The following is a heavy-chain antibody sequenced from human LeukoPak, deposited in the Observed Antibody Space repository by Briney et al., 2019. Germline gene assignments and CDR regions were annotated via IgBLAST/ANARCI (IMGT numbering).Heavy chain of an antibody. CDR2: IYPGDSHT. CDR3: ARRGCNGGSCYAY. V-gene: IGHV5-51*01. J-gene: IGHJ4*02. Sequence: KPGESLKISCKGSGYSFINYWIAWVRQMPGKGLEWMGIIYPGDSHTRYSPSFQGQVTISADKSITTAYLQWSSLKASDTAMYYCARRGCNGGSCYAYWGQGTLVTVSS. CDR1: GYSFINYW. D-gene: IGHD2-15*01.